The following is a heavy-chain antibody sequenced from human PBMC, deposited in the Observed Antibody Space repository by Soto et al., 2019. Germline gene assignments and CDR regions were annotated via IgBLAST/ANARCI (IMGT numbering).Heavy chain of an antibody. CDR1: GGSISSSSYY. Sequence: QLQLQESGPGLVKPSETLSLTCTVSGGSISSSSYYWGWIRQPPGKGLEWIGSIYYSGSTYYNPSLKSRVPMSVDTSMNQFSLKLSSVTAADTAMYYCARHPLYNWNVRAPFDYWGQGTLVTVSS. CDR3: ARHPLYNWNVRAPFDY. J-gene: IGHJ4*02. CDR2: IYYSGST. D-gene: IGHD1-20*01. V-gene: IGHV4-39*01.